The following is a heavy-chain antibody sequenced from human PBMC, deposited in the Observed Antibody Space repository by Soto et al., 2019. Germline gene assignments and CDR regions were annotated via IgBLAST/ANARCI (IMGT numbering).Heavy chain of an antibody. CDR3: AKKVHMGMIVVP. Sequence: GGSMRISCAASGFTFSSYAMSWVRQAPGKGLEWVSAISGSGGSTYYADSVKGRFTISRDNSKNTLSLQMNSLRAEDTAVYYCAKKVHMGMIVVPWGQGSLVTVSS. V-gene: IGHV3-23*01. J-gene: IGHJ5*02. CDR1: GFTFSSYA. D-gene: IGHD3-22*01. CDR2: ISGSGGST.